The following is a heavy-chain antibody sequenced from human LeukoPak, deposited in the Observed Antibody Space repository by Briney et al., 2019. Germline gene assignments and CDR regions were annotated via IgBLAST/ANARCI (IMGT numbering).Heavy chain of an antibody. D-gene: IGHD3-22*01. J-gene: IGHJ4*02. CDR3: AKTNGYYSD. V-gene: IGHV3-23*01. CDR2: ISGSVGGT. CDR1: GITLSNYA. Sequence: PGGSLRLSCAVSGITLSNYAMTWVRQAPGKGLEWVAGISGSVGGTNYADSVKGRFTISRDNSKNSLSLQVSSLRAEDTPVYYCAKTNGYYSDWGQGTLVTVYS.